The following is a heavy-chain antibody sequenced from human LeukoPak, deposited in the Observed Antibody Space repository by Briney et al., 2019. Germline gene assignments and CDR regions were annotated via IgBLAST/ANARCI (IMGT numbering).Heavy chain of an antibody. D-gene: IGHD3-10*01. CDR2: IKSKTDGGTS. J-gene: IGHJ5*02. CDR3: STLWYGA. CDR1: GFTFTNAW. V-gene: IGHV3-15*01. Sequence: KPGGSLRLSCAASGFTFTNAWMYWVRQAPGKGLEWVGRIKSKTDGGTSDYAAPVTGRFTISRDDSKSTLYLEMNSLKTEDTAVYYCSTLWYGAWGQGTLVTVSS.